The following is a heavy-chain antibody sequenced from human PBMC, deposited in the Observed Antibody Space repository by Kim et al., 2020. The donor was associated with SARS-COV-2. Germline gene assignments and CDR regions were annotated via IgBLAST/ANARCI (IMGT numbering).Heavy chain of an antibody. CDR3: ARDLDYILFDY. D-gene: IGHD4-4*01. J-gene: IGHJ4*01. V-gene: IGHV3-74*01. CDR2: INNDGSGT. Sequence: GGSLRLSCAASGFTFSDFNMHWVRQAPGKGLIWVSRINNDGSGTRYADFAKGRFTISRDNAKNTLNLQMHSLRAEDTAVYYCARDLDYILFDYWGQGALVTVHS. CDR1: GFTFSDFN.